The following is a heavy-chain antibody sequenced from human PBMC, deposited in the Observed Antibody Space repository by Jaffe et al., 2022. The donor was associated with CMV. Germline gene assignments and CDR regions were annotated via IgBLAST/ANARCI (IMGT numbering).Heavy chain of an antibody. CDR3: ARYGGRYYYDSSGYYPISYYYYMDV. V-gene: IGHV4-34*01. CDR2: INHSGST. CDR1: GGSFSGYY. Sequence: QVQLQQWGAGLLKPSETLSLTCAVYGGSFSGYYWSWIRQPPGKGLEWIGEINHSGSTNYNPSLKSRVTISVDTSKNQFSLKLSSVTAADTAVYYCARYGGRYYYDSSGYYPISYYYYMDVWGKGTTVTVSS. D-gene: IGHD3-22*01. J-gene: IGHJ6*03.